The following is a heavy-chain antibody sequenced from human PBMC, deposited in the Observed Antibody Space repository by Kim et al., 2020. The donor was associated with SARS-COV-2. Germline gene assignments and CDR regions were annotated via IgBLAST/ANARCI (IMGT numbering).Heavy chain of an antibody. V-gene: IGHV4-34*01. CDR1: GGSFSGYY. CDR3: ARIYDSSGPPSDY. Sequence: SETLSLTCAVYGGSFSGYYWSWIRQPPGKGLEWIGEINHSGSTNYNPSLKSRVTISVDTSKNQFSLKLSSVTAADTAVYYCARIYDSSGPPSDYWGQGTLVTVSS. CDR2: INHSGST. J-gene: IGHJ4*02. D-gene: IGHD3-22*01.